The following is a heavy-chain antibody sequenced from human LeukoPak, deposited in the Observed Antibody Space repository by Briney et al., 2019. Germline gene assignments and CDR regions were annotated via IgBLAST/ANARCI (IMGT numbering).Heavy chain of an antibody. CDR2: IYHSGST. V-gene: IGHV4-38-2*02. J-gene: IGHJ6*03. CDR1: DYSLTRGYY. CDR3: AREMYYYGSASEEYYYFLDV. Sequence: PSETLSLTCIVSDYSLTRGYYWGWIRQPPGKGLEWIGNIYHSGSTHYNPSLKSRVTISVDTSKNEFSLRLTSVTAADTAVYFCAREMYYYGSASEEYYYFLDVWGKGTTVTVSS. D-gene: IGHD3-10*01.